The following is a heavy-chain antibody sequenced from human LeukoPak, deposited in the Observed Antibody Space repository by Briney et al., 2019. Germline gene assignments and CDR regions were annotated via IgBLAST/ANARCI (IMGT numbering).Heavy chain of an antibody. J-gene: IGHJ4*02. D-gene: IGHD2-15*01. V-gene: IGHV3-33*01. CDR2: IWYDGGIK. Sequence: PGGSLRLSCAASGFAFNTYGMHWVRQVPGKGLEWVAVIWYDGGIKYYGDSVKGRFTISRDNSKDTLFLQMNSLTVEDTAVYYCARAVGPYDYWGQGTLVTVSS. CDR3: ARAVGPYDY. CDR1: GFAFNTYG.